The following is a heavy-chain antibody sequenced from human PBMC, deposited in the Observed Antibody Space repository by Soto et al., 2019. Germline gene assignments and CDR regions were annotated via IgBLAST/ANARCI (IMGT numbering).Heavy chain of an antibody. D-gene: IGHD6-19*01. J-gene: IGHJ1*01. CDR1: GFTVSSNY. V-gene: IGHV3-53*04. CDR2: IYSGGST. Sequence: EVQLVESGGGLVQPGGSLRLSCAASGFTVSSNYMSWVRQAPGKGLEWVSVIYSGGSTYYADSVKGRFTISRHNSKNTLYLQMNSLRAEDTAVYYCARAPVHRVSGSGRYFQHWGQGTLVTVSS. CDR3: ARAPVHRVSGSGRYFQH.